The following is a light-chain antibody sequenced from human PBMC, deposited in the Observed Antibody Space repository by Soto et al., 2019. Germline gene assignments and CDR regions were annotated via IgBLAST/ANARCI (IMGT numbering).Light chain of an antibody. Sequence: QSVLTQPPSASGTHGQRVTISCSGSSSNIGSNYVSWYQHLPGAAPKLLIYRSDQRPSGVPDRFSGSKSGTSASLAISGLRSEDEADYFCAVRDDSLSGHWVFGGGTKLTVL. CDR3: AVRDDSLSGHWV. CDR2: RSD. J-gene: IGLJ3*02. V-gene: IGLV1-47*01. CDR1: SSNIGSNY.